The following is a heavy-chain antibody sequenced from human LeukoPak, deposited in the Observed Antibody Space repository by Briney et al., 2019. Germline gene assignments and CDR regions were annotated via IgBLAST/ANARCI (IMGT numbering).Heavy chain of an antibody. Sequence: SETLSLTCAVYGGSGSGHYWSWIRQPPGKGLEWIGEINPSGSTNHNPSLKSRVTISVDTSKNQFSLKLISVTAADTAVYYCARQDLMATISWGQGTLVTVSS. J-gene: IGHJ5*02. D-gene: IGHD5-24*01. CDR3: ARQDLMATIS. CDR2: INPSGST. V-gene: IGHV4-34*01. CDR1: GGSGSGHY.